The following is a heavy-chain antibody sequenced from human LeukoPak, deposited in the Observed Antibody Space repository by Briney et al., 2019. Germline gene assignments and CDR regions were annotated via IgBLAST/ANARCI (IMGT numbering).Heavy chain of an antibody. Sequence: GGSLRLSCAASGFTFSDYYMSWIRQAPGKGLEWVSYISSSGSTIYYADSVKGRFTISRDNAKNSLYLQMNSLRAEDTAIYYCAIVQTPVADREGWFGPWGQGTLVTVSS. CDR1: GFTFSDYY. V-gene: IGHV3-11*04. J-gene: IGHJ5*02. CDR2: ISSSGSTI. D-gene: IGHD6-19*01. CDR3: AIVQTPVADREGWFGP.